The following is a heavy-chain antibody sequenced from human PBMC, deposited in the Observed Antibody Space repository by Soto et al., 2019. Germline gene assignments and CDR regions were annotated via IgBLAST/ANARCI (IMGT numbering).Heavy chain of an antibody. CDR1: GGSFSGYY. D-gene: IGHD6-6*01. V-gene: IGHV4-34*01. CDR3: ARGSPYSSSSCYYMDV. Sequence: SETLSLTCAVYGGSFSGYYWSWIRQPPGKGLEWIGEINHSGSTNYNLSLKSRVTISVDTSKNQFSLKLSSVTAADTAVYYCARGSPYSSSSCYYMDVWGKGTTVTVSS. CDR2: INHSGST. J-gene: IGHJ6*03.